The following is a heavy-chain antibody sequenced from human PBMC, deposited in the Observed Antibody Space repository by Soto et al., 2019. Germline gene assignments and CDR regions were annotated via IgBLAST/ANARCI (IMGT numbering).Heavy chain of an antibody. CDR3: ARAASYTILFGELLYPYLGY. D-gene: IGHD3-10*01. J-gene: IGHJ4*02. V-gene: IGHV3-7*01. CDR1: GFTFSSYW. CDR2: IKQDGSEK. Sequence: EVQLVESGGGLVQPGGSLRLSCAASGFTFSSYWMSWVRQAPGKGLEWVANIKQDGSEKYYVDSVKGRFTISRDNAKNSLYLQMNSLRAEDTDVYYCARAASYTILFGELLYPYLGYWGQGTLVTVSS.